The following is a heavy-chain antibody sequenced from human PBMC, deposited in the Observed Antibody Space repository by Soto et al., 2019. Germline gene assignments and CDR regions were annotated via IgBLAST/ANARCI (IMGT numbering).Heavy chain of an antibody. V-gene: IGHV3-30*04. CDR1: GFSFSQHA. CDR2: MSFDGTYK. D-gene: IGHD2-8*01. Sequence: QVQLLESGGGVAQPGRSLRLSCAASGFSFSQHAMHWVRQAPGKGLEWVAVMSFDGTYKHYADSVRGRFTISRDNSKNTLFLQLDSLRPADTGAYYCARGLTNSSGGMDIWGQGTTVSVSS. J-gene: IGHJ6*02. CDR3: ARGLTNSSGGMDI.